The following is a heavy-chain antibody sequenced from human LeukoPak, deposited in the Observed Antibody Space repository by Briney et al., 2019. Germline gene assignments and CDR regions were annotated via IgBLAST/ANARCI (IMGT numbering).Heavy chain of an antibody. Sequence: GGTLRLSCAASGFTFSSYGMSWVRQAPGKGLEWVSAISGSGGSTYYADSVKGRFTISRDNAKNSLYLQMNSLRAEDTAVYYCARDYLAVAGTYYYYYMDVWGKGTTVTVSS. CDR3: ARDYLAVAGTYYYYYMDV. V-gene: IGHV3-23*01. D-gene: IGHD6-19*01. CDR2: ISGSGGST. CDR1: GFTFSSYG. J-gene: IGHJ6*03.